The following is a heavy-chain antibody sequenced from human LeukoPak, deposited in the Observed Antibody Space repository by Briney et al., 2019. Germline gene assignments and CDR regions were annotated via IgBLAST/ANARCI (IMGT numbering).Heavy chain of an antibody. CDR2: IYTSGST. V-gene: IGHV4-61*02. J-gene: IGHJ4*02. D-gene: IGHD3-10*01. CDR1: GGSISSGSYY. CDR3: ARLWFGELWYYFDY. Sequence: PSETLSLTCTVSGGSISSGSYYWSWIRQPAVKGLEWIGRIYTSGSTNCNPSLKSRVTISVDTSKNQFSLKLSSVTAADTAVYYCARLWFGELWYYFDYWGQGTLVTVSS.